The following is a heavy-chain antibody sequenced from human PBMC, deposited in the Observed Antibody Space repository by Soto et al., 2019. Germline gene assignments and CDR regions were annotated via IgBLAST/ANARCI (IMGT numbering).Heavy chain of an antibody. D-gene: IGHD5-18*01. Sequence: GGSLRLSCAASGFTFSSYGMSWVRQAPGEGLEWVPGISGSGGSTYYADSVKGRFTISRDNSKNTLYLQMYSLRAEDTAVYYCAKTGPGSSYGYYFDSWGQGTLVTVSS. J-gene: IGHJ4*02. V-gene: IGHV3-23*01. CDR1: GFTFSSYG. CDR2: ISGSGGST. CDR3: AKTGPGSSYGYYFDS.